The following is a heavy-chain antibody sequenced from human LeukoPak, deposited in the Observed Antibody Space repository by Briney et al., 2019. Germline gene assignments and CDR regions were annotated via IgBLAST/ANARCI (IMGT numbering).Heavy chain of an antibody. CDR3: AREGIAVAGAFDY. Sequence: PSGTLSLTCAVSGGSISSSNWWSWVRQPPGKGLEWIGEIYHSGSTNYNPSLKSRVTISVDKSKNQFSLKLSSVTAADTAVYYCAREGIAVAGAFDYWGQGTLVTVSS. V-gene: IGHV4-4*02. CDR2: IYHSGST. J-gene: IGHJ4*02. CDR1: GGSISSSNW. D-gene: IGHD6-19*01.